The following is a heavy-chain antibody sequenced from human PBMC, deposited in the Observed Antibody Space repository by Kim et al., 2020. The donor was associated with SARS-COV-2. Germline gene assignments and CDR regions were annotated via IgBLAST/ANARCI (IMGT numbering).Heavy chain of an antibody. V-gene: IGHV4-34*01. CDR1: GGSFSGYY. Sequence: SETLSLTCAVYGGSFSGYYWSWIRQPPGKGLEWIGEINHSGSTNYNPSLKSRVTISVDTSKNQLSLKLSSVTAADTAVYYCARVWPGPGTDPGYSYGKTYYYYGMDVWGQGTTVTVSS. D-gene: IGHD5-18*01. J-gene: IGHJ6*02. CDR2: INHSGST. CDR3: ARVWPGPGTDPGYSYGKTYYYYGMDV.